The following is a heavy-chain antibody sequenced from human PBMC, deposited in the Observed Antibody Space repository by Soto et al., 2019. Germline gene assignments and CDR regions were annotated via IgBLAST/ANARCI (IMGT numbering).Heavy chain of an antibody. CDR3: AREYGGPEY. J-gene: IGHJ4*02. CDR2: IKQDGSEK. V-gene: IGHV3-7*01. D-gene: IGHD4-17*01. Sequence: GSLRLSCAGSGFTFSTYWMSWVRQAPGKGLEWVANIKQDGSEKYYVDSVKGRFTISRDNAKNSLYLQMNSLRAEDTAVYYCAREYGGPEYWGQGTLVTVSS. CDR1: GFTFSTYW.